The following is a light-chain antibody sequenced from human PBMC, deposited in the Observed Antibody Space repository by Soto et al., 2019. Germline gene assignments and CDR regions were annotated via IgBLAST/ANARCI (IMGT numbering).Light chain of an antibody. J-gene: IGKJ5*01. Sequence: DIQLTQSPSTLSASVGDSVTITCRASQSISSWLAWYQPRPGKAPKLLILAASSLQSGVPSRFSGSGSGTDFTLTLSSLQPEDFATYYCQQANSFPITFGQGTRLEIK. CDR2: AAS. CDR3: QQANSFPIT. V-gene: IGKV1-12*01. CDR1: QSISSW.